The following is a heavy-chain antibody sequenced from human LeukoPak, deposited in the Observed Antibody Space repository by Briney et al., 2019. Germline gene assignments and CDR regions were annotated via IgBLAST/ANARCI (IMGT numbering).Heavy chain of an antibody. CDR1: GGTFSSYA. Sequence: SVKVSCKASGGTFSSYAISWVRQAPGQGLELMGRIIPIFGTANYAQKFQGRVTITTDESTSTAYMELSSLTSEDTAVYYCARGGYSYGYSFDYWGQGTLVTVSS. V-gene: IGHV1-69*05. CDR2: IIPIFGTA. J-gene: IGHJ4*02. CDR3: ARGGYSYGYSFDY. D-gene: IGHD5-18*01.